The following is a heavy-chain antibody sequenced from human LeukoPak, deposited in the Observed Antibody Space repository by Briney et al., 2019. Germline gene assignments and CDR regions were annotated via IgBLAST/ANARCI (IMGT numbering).Heavy chain of an antibody. CDR1: GFTFSSYW. D-gene: IGHD5-12*01. CDR3: ARLHSGYGSPFDY. CDR2: IKQDGSEK. Sequence: PGGSLRLSCAASGFTFSSYWMSWVRQAPGKGLEWVANIKQDGSEKYYVDSVKGRFTISRDNAKNSLYLQMNSLRAEDTAVYYCARLHSGYGSPFDYWGQGTLVTVSS. J-gene: IGHJ4*02. V-gene: IGHV3-7*01.